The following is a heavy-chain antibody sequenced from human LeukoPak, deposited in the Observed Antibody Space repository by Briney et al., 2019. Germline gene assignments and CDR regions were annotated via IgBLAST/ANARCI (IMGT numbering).Heavy chain of an antibody. V-gene: IGHV3-15*01. CDR1: GIKFSDAW. CDR2: IKSRGGGGTA. J-gene: IGHJ4*02. CDR3: TWMTTIVTVDF. D-gene: IGHD4-11*01. Sequence: GGSLRLSCVVSGIKFSDAWMSWVRQAPGKGLEWAGRIKSRGGGGTADYAAPVKGRFTISRDDSENTAYLLMDSLQTEDTAVYYCTWMTTIVTVDFWGQGTLVTVSS.